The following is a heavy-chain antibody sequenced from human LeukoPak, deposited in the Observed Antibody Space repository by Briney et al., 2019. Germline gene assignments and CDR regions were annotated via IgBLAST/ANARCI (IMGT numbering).Heavy chain of an antibody. D-gene: IGHD6-6*01. CDR2: IHYSGTT. Sequence: PSETLSLTCAVYGGSFSGYYWSWIRQPPGKGLEWIGYIHYSGTTNYNASLKSRVTIALDTSKNQFSLNLYSVTAADTAVYYCARFGTSSSRFFDQWGQGTLVTVSS. V-gene: IGHV4-59*01. CDR1: GGSFSGYY. CDR3: ARFGTSSSRFFDQ. J-gene: IGHJ4*02.